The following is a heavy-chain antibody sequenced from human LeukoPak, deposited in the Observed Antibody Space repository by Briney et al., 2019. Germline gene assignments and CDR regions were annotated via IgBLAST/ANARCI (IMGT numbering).Heavy chain of an antibody. CDR3: ARGPYSSSSEVDY. J-gene: IGHJ4*02. V-gene: IGHV3-21*01. Sequence: GGSLRLSCAASGFTFSSYSMNWVRQAPGKGLEWVSSISSSSSYIYYADSVKGRFTISRDNAKNSLYLQMNSLRAEDTAVYYCARGPYSSSSEVDYWGQGTLVTVSS. CDR2: ISSSSSYI. CDR1: GFTFSSYS. D-gene: IGHD6-6*01.